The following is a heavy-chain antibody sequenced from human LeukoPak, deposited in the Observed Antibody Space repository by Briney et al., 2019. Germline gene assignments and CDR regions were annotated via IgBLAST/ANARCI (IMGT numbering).Heavy chain of an antibody. CDR2: IYSGGST. D-gene: IGHD3-9*01. CDR1: GFTVSSNY. V-gene: IGHV3-66*01. Sequence: PGGSLRLSCAASGFTVSSNYVSWVRQAPGKGLEWVSVIYSGGSTYYADSVKGRFTISRDNSKNTLYLQMNSLRAEDTAVYYCASITIFSSDDCWGQGTLVTVSS. CDR3: ASITIFSSDDC. J-gene: IGHJ4*02.